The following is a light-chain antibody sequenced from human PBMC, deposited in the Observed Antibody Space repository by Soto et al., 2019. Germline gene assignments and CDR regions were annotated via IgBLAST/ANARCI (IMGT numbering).Light chain of an antibody. J-gene: IGLJ1*01. CDR2: DVH. V-gene: IGLV2-14*03. CDR1: RTDVDGHDY. CDR3: SSHTASTPFYV. Sequence: QSALTQPASVSGSPGQSITISCTGARTDVDGHDYVSWYQQHPGQAPKLIIFDVHNRPSGVSSRFSGSKSGDTASLTISGLRAEDDGDYYCSSHTASTPFYVFGTGTKVTVL.